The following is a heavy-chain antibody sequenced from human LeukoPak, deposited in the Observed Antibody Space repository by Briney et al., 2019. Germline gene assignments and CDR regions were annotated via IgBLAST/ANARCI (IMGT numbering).Heavy chain of an antibody. Sequence: ASVKVSCKASGYTFTGYYMHWVRQAPGQGLEWMGWINPNSGGTNYAQKFQGRVTMTRDTSISTTYLDLSRLRSDDTAVYYCARDGRHYYDSSGFDRSDAFDIWGQGTMVTVSS. CDR3: ARDGRHYYDSSGFDRSDAFDI. CDR1: GYTFTGYY. J-gene: IGHJ3*02. D-gene: IGHD3-22*01. CDR2: INPNSGGT. V-gene: IGHV1-2*02.